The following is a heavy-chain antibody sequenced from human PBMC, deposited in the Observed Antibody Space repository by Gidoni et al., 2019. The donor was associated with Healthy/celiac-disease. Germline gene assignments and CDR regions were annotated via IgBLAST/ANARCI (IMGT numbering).Heavy chain of an antibody. J-gene: IGHJ3*02. Sequence: EVQLVESGGGLVQPGWSLRLSCAASGFTFSSYWMIWVRQAPGKGLEWVANIKQDGSEKDYVDSVKGRFTISRDNAKNSLYLQMNSLRAEDTAVYYCARDPSLGGILTIAGAFDIWGQGTMVTVSS. CDR1: GFTFSSYW. D-gene: IGHD3-16*01. CDR3: ARDPSLGGILTIAGAFDI. CDR2: IKQDGSEK. V-gene: IGHV3-7*03.